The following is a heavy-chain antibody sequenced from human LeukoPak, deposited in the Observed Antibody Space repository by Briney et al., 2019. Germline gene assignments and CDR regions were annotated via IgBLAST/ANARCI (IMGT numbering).Heavy chain of an antibody. CDR2: ISSSSSYI. CDR3: ARSYVGITMIVVVPFDY. Sequence: PGGSLTLSCAASGFTFSSYSMNWLRQAPGKGLEWVSSISSSSSYIYYADSVKGRFTISRDNAKNSLYLQMNSLRAEDTAVYYCARSYVGITMIVVVPFDYWGQGTLVTVSS. V-gene: IGHV3-21*01. D-gene: IGHD3-22*01. CDR1: GFTFSSYS. J-gene: IGHJ4*02.